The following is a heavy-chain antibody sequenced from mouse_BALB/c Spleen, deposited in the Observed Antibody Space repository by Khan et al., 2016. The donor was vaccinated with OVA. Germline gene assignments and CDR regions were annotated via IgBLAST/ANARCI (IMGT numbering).Heavy chain of an antibody. V-gene: IGHV14-3*02. CDR1: GFTFKDYY. CDR3: GRIDA. J-gene: IGHJ1*01. Sequence: VQLQQSGAELVKPGASVKLSCTASGFTFKDYYMHWVQQRPEQGLEWIGWINPANGNTNYDPKFKGKATFTADTSSNTAYLQLSSLTSEETAVYYCGRIDAWGQGTTVTVSS. CDR2: INPANGNT.